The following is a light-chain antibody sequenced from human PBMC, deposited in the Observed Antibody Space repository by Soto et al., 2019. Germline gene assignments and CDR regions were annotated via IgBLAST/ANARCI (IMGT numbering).Light chain of an antibody. CDR3: SSYAASNKCYLV. Sequence: QSALTQPPSASGSPGQSVTISCTGTSSDVGGYNYVSWYQQYPGRAPKLMIYEVTKRPSGGPDRFSGSKSGNTASLTVSGLQAKDEADYYCSSYAASNKCYLVFGGGTKLTVL. CDR1: SSDVGGYNY. CDR2: EVT. J-gene: IGLJ3*02. V-gene: IGLV2-8*01.